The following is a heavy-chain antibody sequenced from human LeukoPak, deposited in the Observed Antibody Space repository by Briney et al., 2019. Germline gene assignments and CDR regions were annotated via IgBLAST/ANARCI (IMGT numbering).Heavy chain of an antibody. CDR3: ARDVSGPNWFDP. V-gene: IGHV4-61*08. CDR2: VYYSGST. CDR1: GGSVSSAGYY. D-gene: IGHD5/OR15-5a*01. J-gene: IGHJ5*02. Sequence: SETLSLTCTVSGGSVSSAGYYWSWIRQPPGKGLEWIGYVYYSGSTNYNPSLKSRVTISIDTSKNQFSLKLSSVTAADTAVYYCARDVSGPNWFDPWSQGTLVTVSS.